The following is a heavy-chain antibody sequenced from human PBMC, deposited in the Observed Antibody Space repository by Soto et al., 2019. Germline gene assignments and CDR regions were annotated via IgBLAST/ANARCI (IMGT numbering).Heavy chain of an antibody. Sequence: SDTLSLTCAVSGGSISSGGYSWSWIRQPPGKGLEWIGYIYHSGSTYYNPSLKSRVTISVDRSKNQFSLKLSSVTAADTAVYYCARGDMTTVTLDYWGQGTLVTVSS. CDR1: GGSISSGGYS. D-gene: IGHD4-17*01. J-gene: IGHJ4*02. V-gene: IGHV4-30-2*01. CDR3: ARGDMTTVTLDY. CDR2: IYHSGST.